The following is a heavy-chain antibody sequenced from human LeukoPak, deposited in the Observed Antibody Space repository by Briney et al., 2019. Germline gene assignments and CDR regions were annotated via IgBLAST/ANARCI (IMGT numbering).Heavy chain of an antibody. V-gene: IGHV3-53*01. CDR3: ARGGSLAVAPHQYYFDY. J-gene: IGHJ4*02. D-gene: IGHD6-19*01. Sequence: PGGSLRLSCAASGFTVSSNYMSWVRQAPGKGLEWVSVIYSGGSTYYADSVKGRFTISRDNSKNTLYLQMNSLRAEDTAVYYCARGGSLAVAPHQYYFDYWGQGTLVTVSS. CDR2: IYSGGST. CDR1: GFTVSSNY.